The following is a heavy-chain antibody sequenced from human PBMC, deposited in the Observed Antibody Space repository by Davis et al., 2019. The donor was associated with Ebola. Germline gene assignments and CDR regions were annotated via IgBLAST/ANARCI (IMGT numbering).Heavy chain of an antibody. J-gene: IGHJ4*02. V-gene: IGHV1-69*04. Sequence: SVKVSCKASGYTFTSYGISWVRQAPGQGLEWMGRIIPILGIANYAQKFQGRVTITADKSTSTAYMELSSLRSEDTAVYYCARDSTGTTGYWGQGTLVTVSS. CDR3: ARDSTGTTGY. CDR1: GYTFTSYG. D-gene: IGHD1-7*01. CDR2: IIPILGIA.